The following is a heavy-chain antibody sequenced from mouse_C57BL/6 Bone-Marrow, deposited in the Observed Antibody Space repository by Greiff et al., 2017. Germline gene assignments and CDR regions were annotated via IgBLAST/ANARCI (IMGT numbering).Heavy chain of an antibody. Sequence: QVQLQQSGAELAKPGASVKMSCKASGYTFTSYWMHWVKQRPGQGLEWIGYINPSTGYTEYNQKFKDKATLTADKSSSTAYMQLRSLTSEDSAVYYCVRKDYYFDYWGQGTTLTVSS. CDR2: INPSTGYT. V-gene: IGHV1-7*01. J-gene: IGHJ2*01. CDR3: VRKDYYFDY. CDR1: GYTFTSYW.